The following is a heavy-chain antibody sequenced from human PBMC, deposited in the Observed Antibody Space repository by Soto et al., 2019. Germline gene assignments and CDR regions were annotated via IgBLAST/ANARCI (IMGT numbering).Heavy chain of an antibody. CDR3: VRDSGAKLSSS. V-gene: IGHV1-69*01. J-gene: IGHJ4*02. D-gene: IGHD6-13*01. CDR2: IVTIYRTA. Sequence: QVQLVQSGAEVKKPGSSVKVSCKASGGTFSSYRINWVRQAPGQGLEWVGGIVTIYRTADYAQKFQGRVTITAYESARTSYMELRSLKSQDTAVYYCVRDSGAKLSSSWGQGTLVTVSS. CDR1: GGTFSSYR.